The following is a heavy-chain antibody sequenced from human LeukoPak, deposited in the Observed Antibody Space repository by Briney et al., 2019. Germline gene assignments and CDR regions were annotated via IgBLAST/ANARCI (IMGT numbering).Heavy chain of an antibody. CDR3: ARVLVVPAYFDY. Sequence: SETLSLTCTVSGGSISSYYWSWIRQPPGKGLEWIGYIYYSGSTNYNPSLKSRVTISVDTSKNQFSLKLSSVTAADTAVYYCARVLVVPAYFDYWGQGTLVTVSS. D-gene: IGHD2-2*01. CDR2: IYYSGST. V-gene: IGHV4-59*01. CDR1: GGSISSYY. J-gene: IGHJ4*02.